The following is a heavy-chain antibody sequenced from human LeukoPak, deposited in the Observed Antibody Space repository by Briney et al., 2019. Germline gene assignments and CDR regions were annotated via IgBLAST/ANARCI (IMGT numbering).Heavy chain of an antibody. V-gene: IGHV3-7*01. Sequence: GGSLRLSCAASGFRFSSYWMYWVRQAPGKGLEWVASIKQDGSEKYYVDSEKGRFTISRDNAKTSLYLQMNSLGDEDMAVYYCASDFQQLAFDPWGQGTLVTVSS. CDR2: IKQDGSEK. CDR3: ASDFQQLAFDP. CDR1: GFRFSSYW. J-gene: IGHJ5*02. D-gene: IGHD6-13*01.